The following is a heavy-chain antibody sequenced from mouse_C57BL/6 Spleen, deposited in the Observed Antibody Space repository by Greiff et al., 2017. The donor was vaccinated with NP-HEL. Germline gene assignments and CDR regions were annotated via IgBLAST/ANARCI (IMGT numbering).Heavy chain of an antibody. D-gene: IGHD2-4*01. Sequence: DVMLVESGGGLVQPGGSLKLSCAASGFTFSDYYMYWVRQTPEKRLEWVAYISNGGGSTYYPDTVKGRFTISRDNAKNTLYLQMSRLKSEDTAMYYCARLADYDYAMDYWGQGTSVTVSS. CDR1: GFTFSDYY. CDR3: ARLADYDYAMDY. V-gene: IGHV5-12*01. J-gene: IGHJ4*01. CDR2: ISNGGGST.